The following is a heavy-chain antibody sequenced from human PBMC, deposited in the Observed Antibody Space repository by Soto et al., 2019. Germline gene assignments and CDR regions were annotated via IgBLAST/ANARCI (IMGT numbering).Heavy chain of an antibody. CDR2: INPSGGST. CDR3: ARDPQNYSSSSAAGTETRFDP. V-gene: IGHV1-46*01. D-gene: IGHD6-6*01. Sequence: ASVKVSCKASGYTFTSYYMHWVRQAPGQGLEWMGIINPSGGSTSYAQKFQGRVTMTRDTSTSTVYMELSSLRSEDTAVYYCARDPQNYSSSSAAGTETRFDPWGQGTLVTVSS. J-gene: IGHJ5*02. CDR1: GYTFTSYY.